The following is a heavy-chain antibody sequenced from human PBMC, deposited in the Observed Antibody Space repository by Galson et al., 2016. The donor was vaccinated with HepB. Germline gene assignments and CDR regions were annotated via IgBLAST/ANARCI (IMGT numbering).Heavy chain of an antibody. CDR1: GFTFSSYV. J-gene: IGHJ4*02. CDR2: ISGSGAGT. Sequence: SLRLSCAASGFTFSSYVMSWVRRAPGKGLEWVSSISGSGAGTYYADSVKGRFTISRDNSKNTLYLQMNSLSAEDTALYYCAKASAVATIFSLTFDYWGQGTLVTVSS. V-gene: IGHV3-23*01. CDR3: AKASAVATIFSLTFDY. D-gene: IGHD5-24*01.